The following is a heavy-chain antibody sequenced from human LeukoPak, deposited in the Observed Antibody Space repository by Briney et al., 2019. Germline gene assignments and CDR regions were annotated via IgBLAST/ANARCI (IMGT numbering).Heavy chain of an antibody. J-gene: IGHJ6*02. CDR3: ARDGVVGATTYYGMDV. V-gene: IGHV3-21*01. CDR1: GFTFSSYS. D-gene: IGHD1-26*01. Sequence: GGSLRLSCAASGFTFSSYSMNWVRQAPGKGLEWVSSISSSSSYIYYADSVKGRFTISRDNAKNSLYLRMNSLRAEDTAVYYCARDGVVGATTYYGMDVWGQGTTVTVSS. CDR2: ISSSSSYI.